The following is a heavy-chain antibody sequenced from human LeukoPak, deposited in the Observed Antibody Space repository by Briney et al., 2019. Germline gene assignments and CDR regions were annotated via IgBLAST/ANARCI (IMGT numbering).Heavy chain of an antibody. CDR1: GGTFSSYA. Sequence: SVKVSCKAPGGTFSSYAISWVRQAPGQGLEWMGRIIPIFGTANYAQKFQGRVTITTDESTSTAYMELSSLRSEDTAVYYCAGGETGYFDYWGQGTLVTVSS. J-gene: IGHJ4*02. CDR3: AGGETGYFDY. CDR2: IIPIFGTA. V-gene: IGHV1-69*05.